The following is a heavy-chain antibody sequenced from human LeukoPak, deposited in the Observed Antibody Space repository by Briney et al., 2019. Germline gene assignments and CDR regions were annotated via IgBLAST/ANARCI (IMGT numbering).Heavy chain of an antibody. V-gene: IGHV4-39*01. Sequence: SETLSLTCIVSGGAFSTNSDYWAWIRQPPGKGLEWIGSIYYSGSTYYNPSLKTRVTISVDTSKNQFSLKVSSVTAADSAVYYCARRGRQLVFDYWGQGTLVTVSS. J-gene: IGHJ4*02. CDR1: GGAFSTNSDY. D-gene: IGHD6-13*01. CDR3: ARRGRQLVFDY. CDR2: IYYSGST.